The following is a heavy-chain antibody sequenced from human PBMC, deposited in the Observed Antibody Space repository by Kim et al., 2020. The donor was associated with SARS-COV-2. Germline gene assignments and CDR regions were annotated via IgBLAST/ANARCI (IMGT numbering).Heavy chain of an antibody. Sequence: GGSLRLSCAASGFTFSNYAMSWVRQAPGKGLECVSVISGGASSTYYADSVKGRFTISRDNSKNTLYLQMNSLGAEDTAVYYCAKIVGTVGSGSFDYWGQG. CDR3: AKIVGTVGSGSFDY. D-gene: IGHD3-10*01. J-gene: IGHJ4*02. CDR1: GFTFSNYA. CDR2: ISGGASST. V-gene: IGHV3-23*01.